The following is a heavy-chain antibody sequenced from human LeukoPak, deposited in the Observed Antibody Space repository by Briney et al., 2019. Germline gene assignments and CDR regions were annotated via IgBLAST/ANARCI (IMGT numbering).Heavy chain of an antibody. Sequence: HPGGSLRLSCAASGFTFSSYNMNWVRQAPGKGLEWVSYISSSSNTIYYADSVKGRFTISRDNAKNSLYLQMNSLRAEDTAVYYCATESGTYSGTCFDYWGQGTLVTVSS. V-gene: IGHV3-48*01. D-gene: IGHD1-26*01. J-gene: IGHJ4*02. CDR1: GFTFSSYN. CDR3: ATESGTYSGTCFDY. CDR2: ISSSSNTI.